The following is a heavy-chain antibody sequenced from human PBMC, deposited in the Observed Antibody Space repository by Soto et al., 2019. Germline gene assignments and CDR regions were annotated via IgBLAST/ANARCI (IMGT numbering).Heavy chain of an antibody. D-gene: IGHD2-15*01. J-gene: IGHJ4*02. CDR3: ARQGSGSYYFDY. V-gene: IGHV3-64*01. CDR2: ISSNGGST. CDR1: GFTFSSYA. Sequence: EVQLVESGGGLVQPGGSLRLSCAASGFTFSSYAMHWVRQAPGKGLEYVSAISSNGGSTYYANSVKGRFTISRDNSKNTLYLQMGSLRAEDMAVYYCARQGSGSYYFDYWVQGTLVTVSS.